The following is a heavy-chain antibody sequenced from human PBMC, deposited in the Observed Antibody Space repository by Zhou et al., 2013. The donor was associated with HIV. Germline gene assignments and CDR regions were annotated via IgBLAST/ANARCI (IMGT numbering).Heavy chain of an antibody. J-gene: IGHJ5*02. CDR2: FTPILGLP. D-gene: IGHD1-26*01. CDR3: ARDRGRVTVGTPGWLDP. V-gene: IGHV1-69*04. CDR1: GGTFSSFA. Sequence: QVQLVQSGAEVKKPGSSVKVSCKASGGTFSSFAFSWVRQVPGQGLEWMGRFTPILGLPNYAQPFKGRLTFTADRSTSTAYMELTSLRSEDTALYYCARDRGRVTVGTPGWLDPSGPREPVGHRLV.